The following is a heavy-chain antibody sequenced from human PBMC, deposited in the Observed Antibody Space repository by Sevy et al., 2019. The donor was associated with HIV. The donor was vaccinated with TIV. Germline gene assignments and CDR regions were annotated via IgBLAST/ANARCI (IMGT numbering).Heavy chain of an antibody. D-gene: IGHD5-12*01. CDR3: ARTGAYADTYPYDYGMDV. CDR1: GDSISNYY. V-gene: IGHV4-59*01. Sequence: SETLSLTCTVSGDSISNYYWSWIRQPPGKGLEWIGYIYYSRSTNYNPSLKSRVTISVDKSKNQFSLKLSSVTAADTAVYYCARTGAYADTYPYDYGMDVWGQGTTVTVSS. CDR2: IYYSRST. J-gene: IGHJ6*02.